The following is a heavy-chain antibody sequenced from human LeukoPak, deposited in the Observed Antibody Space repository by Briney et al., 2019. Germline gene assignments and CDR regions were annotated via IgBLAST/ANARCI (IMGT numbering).Heavy chain of an antibody. CDR3: GRPLQRGSWTQRALDY. V-gene: IGHV1-8*01. CDR1: GYTFTSYD. J-gene: IGHJ4*02. CDR2: MNPNSGNA. Sequence: ASVKVSCKASGYTFTSYDISWVRQATGQGLEWMGWMNPNSGNAGYAQRFQGRVTLTRNNSISTAYMELTSLRSEDTAVYYCGRPLQRGSWTQRALDYWGQGTLVTVSS. D-gene: IGHD3-10*01.